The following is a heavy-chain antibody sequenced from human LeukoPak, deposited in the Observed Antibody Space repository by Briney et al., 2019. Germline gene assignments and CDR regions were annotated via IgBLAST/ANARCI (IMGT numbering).Heavy chain of an antibody. D-gene: IGHD3/OR15-3a*01. CDR1: GFTFSTYA. CDR3: GTHAGRTGSDD. V-gene: IGHV3-23*01. J-gene: IGHJ4*02. CDR2: ISGTGGST. Sequence: GGSLRLSCAASGFTFSTYAMTWVRQAPGKGLEWVSLISGTGGSTYDADSVKGRFTISRDNAKGSLYLQMNSLRAADTAVYYCGTHAGRTGSDDWGQGTLVTVSS.